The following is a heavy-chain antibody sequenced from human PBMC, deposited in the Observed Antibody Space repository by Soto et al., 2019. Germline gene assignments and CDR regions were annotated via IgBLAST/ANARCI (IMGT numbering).Heavy chain of an antibody. Sequence: QITLKESGPTLVKPTQTLTLACTFSGFSLTTSGVGVGWIRQPPGKALDWLALIYWDDDKRYSPSLKSRLTITQXXSKNHVVLTMANMDPVDTATYYCAQLFRGHYQFDYWGQGTLVTVSS. V-gene: IGHV2-5*02. CDR3: AQLFRGHYQFDY. CDR2: IYWDDDK. CDR1: GFSLTTSGVG. J-gene: IGHJ4*02. D-gene: IGHD2-2*01.